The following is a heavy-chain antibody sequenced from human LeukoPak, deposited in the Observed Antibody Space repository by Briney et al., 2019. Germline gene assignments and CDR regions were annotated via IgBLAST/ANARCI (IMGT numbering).Heavy chain of an antibody. D-gene: IGHD1-20*01. Sequence: IIYPGVSDTRYSPSFQGQVTISADKSISTAYLQWSSLKASDTAMYYCARRITGTTGNWFDPWGQGTLVTVSS. CDR3: ARRITGTTGNWFDP. CDR2: IYPGVSDT. V-gene: IGHV5-51*01. J-gene: IGHJ5*02.